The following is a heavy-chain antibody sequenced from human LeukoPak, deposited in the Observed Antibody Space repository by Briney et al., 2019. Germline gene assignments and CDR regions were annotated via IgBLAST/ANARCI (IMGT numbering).Heavy chain of an antibody. CDR3: ARGLTYYDIPGLATDAFDI. CDR1: GGSISSSSYY. V-gene: IGHV4-39*07. D-gene: IGHD3-9*01. Sequence: SETLSLTCTVSGGSISSSSYYWGWIRQPPGKGLEWIGSIYYSGSTYYNPSLKSRVTISVDTSKNQFSLKLSSVTAADTAVYYCARGLTYYDIPGLATDAFDIWGQGTMVTVSS. CDR2: IYYSGST. J-gene: IGHJ3*02.